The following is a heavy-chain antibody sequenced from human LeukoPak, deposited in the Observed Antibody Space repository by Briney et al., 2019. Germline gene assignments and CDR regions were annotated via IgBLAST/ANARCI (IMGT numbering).Heavy chain of an antibody. CDR3: ARDVQYYYGSSGPDAFDI. V-gene: IGHV4-31*03. CDR1: GGSISSGGYY. D-gene: IGHD3-22*01. Sequence: SETLSLTCTVSGGSISSGGYYWSWIRQHPGKGLEWIGYIYYSGSTYYNPSLKSRVTISVDTSKNQFSLKLSSVTAADTAVYYCARDVQYYYGSSGPDAFDIWGQGTMVTVSS. CDR2: IYYSGST. J-gene: IGHJ3*02.